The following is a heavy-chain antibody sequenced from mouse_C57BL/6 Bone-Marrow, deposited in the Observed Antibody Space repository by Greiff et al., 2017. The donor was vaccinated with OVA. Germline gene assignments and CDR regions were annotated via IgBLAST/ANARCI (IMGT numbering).Heavy chain of an antibody. D-gene: IGHD1-1*01. V-gene: IGHV2-2*01. CDR1: GFSLTSYG. CDR2: IWSGGST. Sequence: QVQLQQSGPGLVQPSQSLSITCTVSGFSLTSYGVHWVRQSPGKGLEWLGVIWSGGSTDYNAAFISRLSISKDNSKRQFFFKMNSLQADDTAIYYCARVAVPRYWYFDVWGTGTTVTVSS. J-gene: IGHJ1*03. CDR3: ARVAVPRYWYFDV.